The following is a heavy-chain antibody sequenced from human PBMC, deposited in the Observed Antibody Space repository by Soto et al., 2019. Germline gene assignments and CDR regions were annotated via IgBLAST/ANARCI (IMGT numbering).Heavy chain of an antibody. CDR3: ATTRNWNAGRYYYGMDV. J-gene: IGHJ6*02. D-gene: IGHD1-1*01. Sequence: PGGSLRLSCAASGFIFSSYGMHWVRQAPGKGLEWVAVISYDGINKYYSDSVKGRFTISRDNSKNTLYLQMNSLRSEDTAVYYCATTRNWNAGRYYYGMDVWGQGTTVTVSS. CDR2: ISYDGINK. V-gene: IGHV3-30*03. CDR1: GFIFSSYG.